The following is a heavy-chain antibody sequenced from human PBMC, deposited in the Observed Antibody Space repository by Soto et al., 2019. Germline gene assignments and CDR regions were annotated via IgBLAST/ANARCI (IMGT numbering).Heavy chain of an antibody. Sequence: GSVKVSCKASGCTFTSYGISWVRQAPGQGLEWMGWISAYNGNTNYAQKLQGRVTMTTDTSTSTAYMELRSLRSDDTAVYYCARDLLEQLVQPDIWGQGTMVTVSS. J-gene: IGHJ3*02. D-gene: IGHD6-13*01. CDR1: GCTFTSYG. CDR3: ARDLLEQLVQPDI. V-gene: IGHV1-18*04. CDR2: ISAYNGNT.